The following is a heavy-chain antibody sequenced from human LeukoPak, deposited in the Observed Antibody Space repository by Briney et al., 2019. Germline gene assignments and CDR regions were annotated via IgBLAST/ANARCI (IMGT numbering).Heavy chain of an antibody. V-gene: IGHV3-23*01. CDR3: ARESYDYNY. D-gene: IGHD5-12*01. J-gene: IGHJ4*02. CDR2: ISGSGGST. CDR1: GFTFSSYG. Sequence: GVTLRLSSVASGFTFSSYGMSWVRQAPGKGLERVSVISGSGGSTYYADSVKGRFTISRDNSKNTLYLQMNSLRAEDTAVYYCARESYDYNYWGQGTLVTVSS.